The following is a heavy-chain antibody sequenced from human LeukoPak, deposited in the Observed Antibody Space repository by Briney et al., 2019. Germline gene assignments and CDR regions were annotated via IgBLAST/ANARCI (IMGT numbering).Heavy chain of an antibody. Sequence: SETLSLTCTVSGASISSYYWSWIRQPPGKGLEWIGYIYYSGSTNYNPSLKSRVTISVDTSKNQFSLKLSSVTAADTAVYYCASGSPYYFDYWGQGTLVTVSS. CDR1: GASISSYY. CDR3: ASGSPYYFDY. J-gene: IGHJ4*02. D-gene: IGHD1-26*01. CDR2: IYYSGST. V-gene: IGHV4-59*01.